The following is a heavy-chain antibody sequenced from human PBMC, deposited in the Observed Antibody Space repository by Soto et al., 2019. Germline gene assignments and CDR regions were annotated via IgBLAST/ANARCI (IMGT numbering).Heavy chain of an antibody. D-gene: IGHD2-2*03. CDR3: ARDLGIVLHRPTNWCDP. V-gene: IGHV4-31*03. J-gene: IGHJ5*02. CDR2: IYYGGST. CDR1: GGSISSGGYY. Sequence: QVQLQESGPGLVKPSQTLSLPCTVSGGSISSGGYYWSWIRQHPGKGLERIGYIYYGGSTYYNPSPKSRVTISVDTSKNQFTLKLSSVTAADTAVYYCARDLGIVLHRPTNWCDPWGQGTLVPVYS.